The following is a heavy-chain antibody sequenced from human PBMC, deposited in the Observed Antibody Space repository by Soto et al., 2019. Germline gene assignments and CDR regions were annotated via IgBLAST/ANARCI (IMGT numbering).Heavy chain of an antibody. CDR2: IYYGGST. CDR1: GGSISRSTYY. J-gene: IGHJ6*03. V-gene: IGHV4-39*01. CDR3: ARAYDFWSGSLRYYYYMDV. D-gene: IGHD3-3*01. Sequence: SETLSLTCTVSGGSISRSTYYWGWIRQPPGKGLEWIGSIYYGGSTYYNPSLTSRVTISVDTSKNQFSLKLSSVTATDTGVYFCARAYDFWSGSLRYYYYMDVWGKGTTVTVSS.